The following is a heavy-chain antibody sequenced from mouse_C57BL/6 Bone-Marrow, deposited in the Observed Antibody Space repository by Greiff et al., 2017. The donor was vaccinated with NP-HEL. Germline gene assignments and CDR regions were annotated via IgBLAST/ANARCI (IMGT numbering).Heavy chain of an antibody. Sequence: EVQLQESGGGLVKPGGSLKLSCAASGFTFSSYAMSWVRQTPEKRLEWVATISDGGSYTYYPDNVKGRFTISRDNAKNNLYLQMSHLKSEDTAMYYCARGGGYTHWGQGTTLTVSS. CDR1: GFTFSSYA. J-gene: IGHJ2*01. CDR3: ARGGGYTH. D-gene: IGHD3-1*01. CDR2: ISDGGSYT. V-gene: IGHV5-4*01.